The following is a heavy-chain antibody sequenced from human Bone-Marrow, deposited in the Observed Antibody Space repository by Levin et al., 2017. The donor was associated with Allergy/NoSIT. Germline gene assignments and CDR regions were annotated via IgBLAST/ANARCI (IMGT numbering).Heavy chain of an antibody. J-gene: IGHJ4*02. D-gene: IGHD3-10*01. CDR3: ARGGLYGLNY. CDR1: GGSFSGYY. CDR2: INHSGST. V-gene: IGHV4-34*01. Sequence: GSLRLSCAVYGGSFSGYYWSWIRQPPGKGLEWIGEINHSGSTNYNPSLKSRVTISVDTSKNQFSLKLSSVTAADTAVYFCARGGLYGLNYWGQGTLVTVSS.